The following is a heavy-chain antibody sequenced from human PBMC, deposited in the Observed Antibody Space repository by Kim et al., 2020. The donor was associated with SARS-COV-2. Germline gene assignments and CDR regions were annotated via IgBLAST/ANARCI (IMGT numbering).Heavy chain of an antibody. D-gene: IGHD3-9*01. CDR1: GFTFSSYG. V-gene: IGHV3-33*01. Sequence: GGSLRLSCAASGFTFSSYGMHWVRQAPGKGLEWVAVIWYDGSNKYYADSVKGRFTISRDNSKNTLYLQMNSLRAEDTAVYYSARDGRAILRYFRLGYYGMDVWGQGTTVTVSS. CDR2: IWYDGSNK. CDR3: ARDGRAILRYFRLGYYGMDV. J-gene: IGHJ6*02.